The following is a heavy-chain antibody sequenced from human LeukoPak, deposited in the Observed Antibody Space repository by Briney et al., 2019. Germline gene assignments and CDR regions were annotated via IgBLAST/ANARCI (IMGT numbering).Heavy chain of an antibody. Sequence: ASVKVSCKASGYTFTGYYMHWVRQAPGQGLEWMGWINPNSGGTNYAQKFQGRVTMTRDTSISTAYLELSRLRSDDTAVYYCARGLRYKGSRFDAFDIWGQGTMVTVSS. CDR1: GYTFTGYY. CDR3: ARGLRYKGSRFDAFDI. CDR2: INPNSGGT. D-gene: IGHD1-14*01. J-gene: IGHJ3*02. V-gene: IGHV1-2*02.